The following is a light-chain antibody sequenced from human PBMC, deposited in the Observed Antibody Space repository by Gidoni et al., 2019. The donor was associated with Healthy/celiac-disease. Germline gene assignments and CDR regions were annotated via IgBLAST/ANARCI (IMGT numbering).Light chain of an antibody. J-gene: IGKJ2*01. CDR1: QSVSSN. CDR3: QQYNNWPPYT. V-gene: IGKV3-15*01. Sequence: EIVLTQSPATLSVSPGERATLSCRASQSVSSNLDWYQQKPGQAPRLLIYGASTRATGIPARFSGSGSGTEFTLTISSLQSEDFEVYYCQQYNNWPPYTFGQXTKLEIK. CDR2: GAS.